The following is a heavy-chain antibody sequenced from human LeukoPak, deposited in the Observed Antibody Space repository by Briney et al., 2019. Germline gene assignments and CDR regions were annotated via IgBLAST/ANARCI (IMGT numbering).Heavy chain of an antibody. J-gene: IGHJ2*01. Sequence: NPSETLSLTCTVSGGSINGYYWSWIRQPPGKGLEWIGDIYYTGSTNYNPSLKSRVTISVDTSKNRNSLKLSSVTAADTAVYYCARPLYGDTSGYFDLWGRGTLVTVSS. V-gene: IGHV4-59*01. CDR2: IYYTGST. CDR3: ARPLYGDTSGYFDL. D-gene: IGHD4-17*01. CDR1: GGSINGYY.